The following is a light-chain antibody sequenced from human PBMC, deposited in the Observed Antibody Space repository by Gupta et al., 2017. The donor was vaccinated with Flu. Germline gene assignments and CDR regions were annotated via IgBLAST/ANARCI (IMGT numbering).Light chain of an antibody. CDR1: EIGGKI. CDR3: DVWDGCIDHYV. J-gene: IGLJ1*01. V-gene: IGLV3-21*03. CDR2: ENS. Sequence: GKTATITGEGCEIGGKIVQRYQQKPGEAPVLVIYENSERPSGIPERFSGSNSGNTATLTITGVEDGDEGDYFCDVWDGCIDHYVFGTGTRVTVL.